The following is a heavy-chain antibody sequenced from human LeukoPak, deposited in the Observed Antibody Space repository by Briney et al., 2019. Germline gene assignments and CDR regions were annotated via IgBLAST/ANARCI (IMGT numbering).Heavy chain of an antibody. CDR3: ARDKGGTAYYYYGMDV. CDR1: GGTFSSYA. CDR2: IIPILGIA. Sequence: SVKVSCKASGGTFSSYAISWVRQAPGQGLEWMGRIIPILGIANYAQKFQGRVTITADKSTSTAYMELSSLRSEDTAVYYCARDKGGTAYYYYGMDVWGQGTTVTASS. V-gene: IGHV1-69*04. D-gene: IGHD3-16*01. J-gene: IGHJ6*02.